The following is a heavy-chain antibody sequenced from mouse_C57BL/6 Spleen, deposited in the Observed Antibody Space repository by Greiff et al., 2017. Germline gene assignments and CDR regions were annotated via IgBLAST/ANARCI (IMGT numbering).Heavy chain of an antibody. J-gene: IGHJ2*01. D-gene: IGHD2-1*01. CDR1: GYSITSGYD. V-gene: IGHV3-1*01. CDR3: ARALYGNYVGYYFDY. CDR2: ISYSGST. Sequence: ESGPGMVKPSPSLSLTCTVTGYSITSGYDWHWIRHFPGNKLEWMGYISYSGSTNYNPSLKSRISITHDTSKNHFFLKLNSVTTEDTATYYGARALYGNYVGYYFDYWGQGTTLTVSS.